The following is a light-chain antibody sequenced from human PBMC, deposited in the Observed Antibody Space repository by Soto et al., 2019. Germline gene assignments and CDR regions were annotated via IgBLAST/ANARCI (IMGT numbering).Light chain of an antibody. V-gene: IGLV2-11*01. Sequence: SVLTQPRSVSGSPGQSVTISCSGTSSDIGTYKYVSWYQQHPGKAPKLLIYSVTKRPSGVPDRFSGSRSGNTASLTISGLQAEDEADYYCCSFAGNYRIFGTGTKVTVL. CDR2: SVT. J-gene: IGLJ1*01. CDR1: SSDIGTYKY. CDR3: CSFAGNYRI.